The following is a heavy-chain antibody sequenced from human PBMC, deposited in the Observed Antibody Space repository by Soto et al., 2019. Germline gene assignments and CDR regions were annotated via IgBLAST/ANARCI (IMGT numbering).Heavy chain of an antibody. CDR2: LYISGRT. D-gene: IGHD3-16*01. CDR3: ARDKLGQEGSWLDL. CDR1: DASISLYH. Sequence: PSETLSLTCTVSDASISLYHWSWIRQPAGKGLEWIGRLYISGRTNYNPSLKSRVTMSVDTSKNQFSLRLSSVTAADTGIYYCARDKLGQEGSWLDLWGQARMVTVSS. J-gene: IGHJ5*02. V-gene: IGHV4-4*07.